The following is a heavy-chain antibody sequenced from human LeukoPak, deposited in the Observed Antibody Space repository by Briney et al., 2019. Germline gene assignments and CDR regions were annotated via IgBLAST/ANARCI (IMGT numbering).Heavy chain of an antibody. J-gene: IGHJ3*02. D-gene: IGHD5-24*01. CDR3: ARDLKGDGYKRVHAFDI. Sequence: GGSLRLSCAASGFTFSSYGMHWVRQAPGKGLEWVAVIWYDGSNKYYADSVKGRFTISRDNSKNTLYLQMNSLRAEDTAVYYCARDLKGDGYKRVHAFDIWGQGTMVTVSS. CDR1: GFTFSSYG. CDR2: IWYDGSNK. V-gene: IGHV3-33*01.